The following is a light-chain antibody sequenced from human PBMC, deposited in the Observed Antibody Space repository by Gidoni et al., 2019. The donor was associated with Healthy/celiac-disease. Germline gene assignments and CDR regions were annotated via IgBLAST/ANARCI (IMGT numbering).Light chain of an antibody. CDR3: QQYYSTPLT. J-gene: IGKJ3*01. V-gene: IGKV4-1*01. CDR2: WAS. Sequence: DIVMTQSPDSLAVALGERATINYKSSQSVLYSSNNKDYLAWYQQKPGQPPKLLIYWASTRESGVPDRFSGSGSGTDFTLTISCLQAEDVAVYYCQQYYSTPLTFXPXTKVDIK. CDR1: QSVLYSSNNKDY.